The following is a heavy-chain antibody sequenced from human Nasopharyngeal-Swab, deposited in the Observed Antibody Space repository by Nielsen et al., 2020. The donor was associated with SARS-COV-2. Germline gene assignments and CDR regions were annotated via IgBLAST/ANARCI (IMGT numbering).Heavy chain of an antibody. CDR1: GFTFSGYG. CDR3: VKGNNWNSFDF. J-gene: IGHJ4*02. Sequence: GGSLRLSCAASGFTFSGYGMSWVRQAPGKGLEWVSGISDGGRSTYYADSVKGRFTVSRDNSKNILYLQMNSLRVEDTGLYYCVKGNNWNSFDFWGQGTLVTVS. V-gene: IGHV3-23*01. D-gene: IGHD5-24*01. CDR2: ISDGGRST.